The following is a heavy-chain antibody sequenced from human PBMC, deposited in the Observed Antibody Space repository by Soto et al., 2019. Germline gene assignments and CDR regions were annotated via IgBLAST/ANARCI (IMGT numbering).Heavy chain of an antibody. D-gene: IGHD3-10*01. CDR1: GFTFSSYS. J-gene: IGHJ6*02. V-gene: IGHV3-48*02. CDR2: ISSSSSTI. CDR3: AREGELWFGELLYQRDYYYYGMDV. Sequence: GGSLRLSCAASGFTFSSYSMNWVRQAPGKGLEWVSYISSSSSTIYYADSVKGRFTISRDNAKNSLYLQMNSLRDEDTAVYYCAREGELWFGELLYQRDYYYYGMDVWGQGTTVTVSS.